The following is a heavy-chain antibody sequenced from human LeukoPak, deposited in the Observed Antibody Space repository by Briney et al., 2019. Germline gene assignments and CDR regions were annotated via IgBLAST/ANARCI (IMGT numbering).Heavy chain of an antibody. CDR2: ISGSGGST. Sequence: GGSLRLSCAASGFTFSSYAMSWVRQAPGMGLEWVSAISGSGGSTYYADSVKGRFTISRDNSKNTLYLQMNSLRAEDTAVYYCARDSGSSWYNGMDVWGQGTTVTVSS. CDR1: GFTFSSYA. D-gene: IGHD6-13*01. CDR3: ARDSGSSWYNGMDV. J-gene: IGHJ6*02. V-gene: IGHV3-23*01.